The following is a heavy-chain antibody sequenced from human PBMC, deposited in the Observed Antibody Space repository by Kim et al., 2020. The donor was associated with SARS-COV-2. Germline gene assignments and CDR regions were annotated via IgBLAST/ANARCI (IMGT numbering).Heavy chain of an antibody. CDR1: GGSISSGGYY. CDR3: ARMCSAVSCYIGEVYAFDI. CDR2: IYYSGST. J-gene: IGHJ3*02. V-gene: IGHV4-31*03. Sequence: SETLSLTCTVSGGSISSGGYYWSWIRQHPGKGLEWIGYIYYSGSTYYNPSLKSRVTISVDTSKNQFSLKLSSVTAADTAVYYCARMCSAVSCYIGEVYAFDIWGQGTMVTVSS. D-gene: IGHD2-2*02.